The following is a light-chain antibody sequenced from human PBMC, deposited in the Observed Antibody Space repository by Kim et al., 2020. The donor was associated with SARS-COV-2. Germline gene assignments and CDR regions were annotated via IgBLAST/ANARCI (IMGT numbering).Light chain of an antibody. J-gene: IGKJ5*01. Sequence: ATINGRSDQSILYTSNKKNYLAWYQQQPGQPPRLLIYWASIRKPGVPERFSGGGAGTDFTLPITDLQAEDVAVYYCQQYYFTPITVGQGTRLEIK. CDR3: QQYYFTPIT. CDR1: QSILYTSNKKNY. CDR2: WAS. V-gene: IGKV4-1*01.